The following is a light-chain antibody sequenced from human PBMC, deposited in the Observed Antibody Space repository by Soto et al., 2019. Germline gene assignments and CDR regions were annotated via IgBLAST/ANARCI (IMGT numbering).Light chain of an antibody. CDR3: MQALLQPIT. CDR2: LVS. V-gene: IGKV2-28*01. Sequence: DIVMTQSPLSLPVTPGAPASISCRSSQSLLDSNGYNYLGWYLQKPGQSPHLLIYLVSNRASGVLDRFSGSGSGTDLTPKIIRVEAADLGGYSCMQALLQPITFGQGTRLAI. CDR1: QSLLDSNGYNY. J-gene: IGKJ5*01.